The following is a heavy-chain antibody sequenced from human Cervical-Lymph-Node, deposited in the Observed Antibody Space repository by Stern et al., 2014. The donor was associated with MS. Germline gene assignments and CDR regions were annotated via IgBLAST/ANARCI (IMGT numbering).Heavy chain of an antibody. CDR3: ARGIVTNRPAATLHNLFDH. Sequence: VQLLESGAEVKKPASSVKVSCKASGGTFSSSYAVSWVRQAPGQGLEWMGRIIPIVGLPNYAQKFQTRLTITADKSTSTVYMELSSLTSEDTAVYYCARGIVTNRPAATLHNLFDHWGQGTLVTVAS. V-gene: IGHV1-69*09. CDR1: GGTFSSSYA. CDR2: IIPIVGLP. D-gene: IGHD2-15*01. J-gene: IGHJ5*02.